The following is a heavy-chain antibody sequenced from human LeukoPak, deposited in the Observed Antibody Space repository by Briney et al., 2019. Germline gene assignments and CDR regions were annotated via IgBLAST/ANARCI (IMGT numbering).Heavy chain of an antibody. CDR2: IIPILGIA. D-gene: IGHD3-3*01. CDR3: ATERITIFGVVIIGWFDP. Sequence: SVNVSCKASGGTFSSYAISWVRQAPGQGLEWMGRIIPILGIANYAQKFQGRVTITADKSTSTAYMELSSLRSEDTAVYYCATERITIFGVVIIGWFDPWGQGTLVTVSS. CDR1: GGTFSSYA. J-gene: IGHJ5*02. V-gene: IGHV1-69*04.